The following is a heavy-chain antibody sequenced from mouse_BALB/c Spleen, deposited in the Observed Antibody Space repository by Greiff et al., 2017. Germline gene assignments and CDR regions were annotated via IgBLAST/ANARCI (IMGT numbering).Heavy chain of an antibody. V-gene: IGHV5-6-4*01. CDR1: GFTFSSYT. Sequence: EVMLVESGGGLVKPGGSLKLSCAASGFTFSSYTMSWVRQTPEKRLEWVATISSGGSYTYYPDSVKGRFTISRDNAKNTLYLQMSSLKSEDTAMYYCTRENPDYYAMDYWGQGTSVTVSS. CDR2: ISSGGSYT. CDR3: TRENPDYYAMDY. J-gene: IGHJ4*01.